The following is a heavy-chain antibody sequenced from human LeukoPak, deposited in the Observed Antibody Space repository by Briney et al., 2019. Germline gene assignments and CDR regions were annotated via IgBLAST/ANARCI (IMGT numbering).Heavy chain of an antibody. CDR3: ARDGISSGWYYFDY. J-gene: IGHJ4*02. Sequence: GASVKVSCTASGYSLTTYYMHWVRQAPGQGLEWMGGIIPIFGTANYAQKFQGRVTITADESTSTAYMELSSLRSEDTAVYYCARDGISSGWYYFDYWGQGTLVTVSS. D-gene: IGHD6-19*01. CDR2: IIPIFGTA. V-gene: IGHV1-69*13. CDR1: GYSLTTYY.